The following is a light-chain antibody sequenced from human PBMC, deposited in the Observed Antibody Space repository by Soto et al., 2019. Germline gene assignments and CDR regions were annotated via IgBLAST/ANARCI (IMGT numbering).Light chain of an antibody. CDR2: GAS. CDR3: QQSYSTPRFT. J-gene: IGKJ3*01. CDR1: ENIRSY. Sequence: DIQMTQSPSSLSASVGDTVTITCRASENIRSYLNWYQQKPGKAPKLLIYGASTLQSGVPSRFSGSGSGTDFTLTISSLQPEDFATYYCQQSYSTPRFTFGPGTKVDI. V-gene: IGKV1-39*01.